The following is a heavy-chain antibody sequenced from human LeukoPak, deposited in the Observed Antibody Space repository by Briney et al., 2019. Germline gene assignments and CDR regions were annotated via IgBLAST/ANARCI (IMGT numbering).Heavy chain of an antibody. J-gene: IGHJ4*02. CDR3: ARGPYCSGGTCYSQYFDY. D-gene: IGHD2-15*01. CDR2: ISTYNGDT. V-gene: IGHV1-18*01. CDR1: GYTFTSYG. Sequence: GASVKVSCKASGYTFTSYGVSWVRQAPGQGLEWLGCISTYNGDTNYAQKVQGRVTMTTDTSTSTAYMDLRSLRSDDTAVYYCARGPYCSGGTCYSQYFDYWGQGTLVTVSS.